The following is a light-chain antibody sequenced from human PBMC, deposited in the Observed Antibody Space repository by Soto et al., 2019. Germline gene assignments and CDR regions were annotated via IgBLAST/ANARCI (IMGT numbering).Light chain of an antibody. CDR2: SDT. Sequence: SYELTQPPSVSVPPGETARISCGGNNIGSKGVHWYQQKPGQAPVLVIYSDTDLPPVIPERFSGSNSANMATLTISRVEAGDEADYYCQVWDSGSAHVLFGGGTKLTVL. CDR1: NIGSKG. V-gene: IGLV3-21*01. J-gene: IGLJ2*01. CDR3: QVWDSGSAHVL.